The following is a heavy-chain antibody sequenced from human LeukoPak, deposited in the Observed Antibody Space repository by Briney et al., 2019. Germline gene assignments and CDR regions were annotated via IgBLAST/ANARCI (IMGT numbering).Heavy chain of an antibody. J-gene: IGHJ4*02. CDR2: ISAYNGNT. V-gene: IGHV1-18*01. D-gene: IGHD6-13*01. Sequence: GASVKVSCKASGVTFSSYAISWVRQAPGQGLEWMGWISAYNGNTNYAQKLQGRVTMTTDTSTSTAYMELRSLRSDDTAVYYCARGRIAAAGTVPNFDYWGQGTLVTVSS. CDR3: ARGRIAAAGTVPNFDY. CDR1: GVTFSSYA.